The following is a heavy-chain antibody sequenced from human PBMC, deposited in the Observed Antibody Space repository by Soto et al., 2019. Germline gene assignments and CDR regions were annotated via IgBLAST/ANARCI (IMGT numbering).Heavy chain of an antibody. CDR3: AKGRRVGISSPLAL. CDR2: ISGSGSST. Sequence: GENLKVTCVASGFTLKHFCKKGVRPRPGKGLEWISGISGSGSSTHDADSVQGHFIIARDNSNGTLYLQMDSLRADDSAVYYCAKGRRVGISSPLALWGQGTPVTSPQ. J-gene: IGHJ4*02. D-gene: IGHD2-2*01. V-gene: IGHV3-23*01. CDR1: GFTLKHFC.